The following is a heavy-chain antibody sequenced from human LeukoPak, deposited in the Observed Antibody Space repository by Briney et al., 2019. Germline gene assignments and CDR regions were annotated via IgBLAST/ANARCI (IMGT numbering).Heavy chain of an antibody. J-gene: IGHJ4*02. CDR1: GFTFGDYA. Sequence: GGSLRLSCKTSGFTFGDYALSWLRQAPGKGLEWVGFIRSVYYGGTTEYAASVRGRSTISRDDSKRVAYLQMNSLKTEDTAVYYCTRDLRYYYDSSGYHDYWGQGTLVTVSS. CDR2: IRSVYYGGTT. D-gene: IGHD3-22*01. V-gene: IGHV3-49*03. CDR3: TRDLRYYYDSSGYHDY.